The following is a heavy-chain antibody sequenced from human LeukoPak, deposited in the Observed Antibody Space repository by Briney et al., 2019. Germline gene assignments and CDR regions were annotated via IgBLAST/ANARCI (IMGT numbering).Heavy chain of an antibody. CDR3: ARGRRSRFWSGYLSPNFDY. J-gene: IGHJ4*02. CDR1: GYTFTGYY. Sequence: ASVKVSCKASGYTFTGYYMHWVRQAPGQGLEWMGWINPNSGGTNYAQKFQGWVTMTRDTSISTAYTELSRLRSDDTAVYYCARGRRSRFWSGYLSPNFDYWGQGTLVTVSS. D-gene: IGHD3-3*01. CDR2: INPNSGGT. V-gene: IGHV1-2*04.